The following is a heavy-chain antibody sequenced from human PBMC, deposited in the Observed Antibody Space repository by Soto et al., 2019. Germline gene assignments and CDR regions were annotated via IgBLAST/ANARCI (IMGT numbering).Heavy chain of an antibody. CDR1: GYTFSRHW. CDR2: INPEGTFT. D-gene: IGHD5-12*01. Sequence: EVQLVESGGGLVQPGGSLRLSCVASGYTFSRHWIHWVRQAPGQGLEGVSRINPEGTFTTYADSVRGRFTISRDNAKNTLYLEMNSLMAEDAAVYYCARPRSVSSSGFDIWGQGTMVTVSS. CDR3: ARPRSVSSSGFDI. J-gene: IGHJ3*02. V-gene: IGHV3-74*03.